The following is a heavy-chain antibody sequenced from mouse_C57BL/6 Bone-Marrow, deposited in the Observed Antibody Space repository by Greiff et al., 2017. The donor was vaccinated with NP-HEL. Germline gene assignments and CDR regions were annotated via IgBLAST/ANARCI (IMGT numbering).Heavy chain of an antibody. D-gene: IGHD2-4*01. CDR3: ARYYDYFSYWYFDV. V-gene: IGHV1-72*01. J-gene: IGHJ1*03. CDR1: GYTFTSYW. CDR2: IDPNSGGT. Sequence: QVQLKQPGAELVKPGASVKLSCKASGYTFTSYWMHWVKQRPGRGLEWIGRIDPNSGGTKYNEKFKSKATLTVDKPSSTAYMQLSSLTSEDSAVYDCARYYDYFSYWYFDVWGTGTTVTVSS.